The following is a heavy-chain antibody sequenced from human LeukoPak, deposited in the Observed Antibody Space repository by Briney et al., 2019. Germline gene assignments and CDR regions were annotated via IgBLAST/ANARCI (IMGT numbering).Heavy chain of an antibody. CDR1: GFTFGGYG. V-gene: IGHV3-33*01. D-gene: IGHD1-14*01. CDR3: TRYNNDRFDY. CDR2: IAYDGSRA. Sequence: GGSLRLSCAGSGFTFGGYGMHWFRQTPGKGPEWVAVIAYDGSRAFYADSVKGRFTISRDNSKNTMSVQMDDLRAEDTAVYYCTRYNNDRFDYWGQGTLVTVSS. J-gene: IGHJ4*02.